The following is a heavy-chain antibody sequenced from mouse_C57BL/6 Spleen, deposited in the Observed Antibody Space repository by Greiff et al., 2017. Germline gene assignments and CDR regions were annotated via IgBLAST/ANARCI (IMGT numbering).Heavy chain of an antibody. J-gene: IGHJ3*01. Sequence: EVMLVESGEGLVKPGGSLKLSCAASGFTFSSYAMSWVRQTPEKRLEWVAYISSGGDYIYYADTVKGRVTISRDNARNTLYLQMSSLKYEDTAMYYCTREDYSNYAWFAYWGQGTLVTVSA. CDR2: ISSGGDYI. CDR3: TREDYSNYAWFAY. V-gene: IGHV5-9-1*02. D-gene: IGHD2-5*01. CDR1: GFTFSSYA.